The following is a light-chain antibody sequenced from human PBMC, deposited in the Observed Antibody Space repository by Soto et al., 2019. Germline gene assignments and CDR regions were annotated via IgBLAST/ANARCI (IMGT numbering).Light chain of an antibody. J-gene: IGKJ3*01. CDR3: QQSYSTL. CDR1: QSISSY. V-gene: IGKV1-39*01. CDR2: AAS. Sequence: DIQMTQSPSSLSASVGDRVTITCRASQSISSYLNWYQQKPVKAPKLLIYAASSLQSGVPTRFSGSGSGTYLSLTMGCLQPEDFATYYCQQSYSTLLGPGSKVDIK.